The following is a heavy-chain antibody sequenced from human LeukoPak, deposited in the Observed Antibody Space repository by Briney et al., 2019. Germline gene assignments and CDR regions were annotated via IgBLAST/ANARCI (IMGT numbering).Heavy chain of an antibody. CDR2: ISSSSSYI. CDR1: GFTFSDYY. D-gene: IGHD6-13*01. CDR3: ARFIAAPYYFDY. Sequence: GGSLRLSCAASGFTFSDYYMSWIRQAPGKGLEWVSYISSSSSYIYYADSVKGRFTISRDNAKNSLYLQMNSLRAEDTAVYYCARFIAAPYYFDYWGRGTLVTVSS. V-gene: IGHV3-11*06. J-gene: IGHJ4*02.